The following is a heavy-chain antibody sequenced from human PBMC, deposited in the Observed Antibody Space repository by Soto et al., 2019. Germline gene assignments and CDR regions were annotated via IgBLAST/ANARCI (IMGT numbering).Heavy chain of an antibody. D-gene: IGHD3-22*01. CDR2: IYYSGST. V-gene: IGHV4-39*01. CDR3: ARVIAEHYYDSSCYYLNFDY. CDR1: GFSISSSSYY. Sequence: SETLCLTCTVSGFSISSSSYYWVWIRQPPGKGLEWIGSIYYSGSTYYNPSLKSRVTISVDTSKNQFSLKLSSVTAADTAVYYCARVIAEHYYDSSCYYLNFDYWGQGTLVTVSS. J-gene: IGHJ4*02.